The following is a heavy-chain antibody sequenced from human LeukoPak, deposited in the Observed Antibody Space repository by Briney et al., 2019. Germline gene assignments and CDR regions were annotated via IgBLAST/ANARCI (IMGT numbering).Heavy chain of an antibody. CDR3: AKVSNYDYVWGSYRSVFDY. CDR1: GFTFSSYA. V-gene: IGHV3-23*01. Sequence: GGSLRPSCAASGFTFSSYAMSWVRQAPGKGLEWVSAISGSGGSTYYADSVKGRFTISRDNSKNTLYLQMNSLRAEDPAVYYCAKVSNYDYVWGSYRSVFDYWGQGTLVTVSS. CDR2: ISGSGGST. D-gene: IGHD3-16*02. J-gene: IGHJ4*02.